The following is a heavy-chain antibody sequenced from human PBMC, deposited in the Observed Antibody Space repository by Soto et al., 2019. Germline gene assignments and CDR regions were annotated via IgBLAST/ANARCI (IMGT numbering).Heavy chain of an antibody. Sequence: QVQLVQSGAEVKKPGASVKVSCKASGYTFTGYYMHWVRQAPGQGLEWMGWINPNSGGTNYAQKLQGWVTMTRDTSISTAYMELSRLRSDDTAVYYCARDPHFWSGYSGGYGMDVWGQGTTVTVSS. J-gene: IGHJ6*02. V-gene: IGHV1-2*04. D-gene: IGHD3-3*01. CDR1: GYTFTGYY. CDR2: INPNSGGT. CDR3: ARDPHFWSGYSGGYGMDV.